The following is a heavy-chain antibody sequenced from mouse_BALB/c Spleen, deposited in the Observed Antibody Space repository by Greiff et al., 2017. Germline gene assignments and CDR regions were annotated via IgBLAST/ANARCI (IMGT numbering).Heavy chain of an antibody. Sequence: EVKVVESGGGLVKPGGSLKLSCAASGFTFSSYAMSWVRQTPEKRLEWVASISSGGSTYYPDSVKGRFTISRDNARNILYLQMSSLRSEDTAMYYCASYGNYVGYFDYWGQGTTLTVSS. CDR3: ASYGNYVGYFDY. D-gene: IGHD2-1*01. V-gene: IGHV5-6-5*01. CDR1: GFTFSSYA. J-gene: IGHJ2*01. CDR2: ISSGGST.